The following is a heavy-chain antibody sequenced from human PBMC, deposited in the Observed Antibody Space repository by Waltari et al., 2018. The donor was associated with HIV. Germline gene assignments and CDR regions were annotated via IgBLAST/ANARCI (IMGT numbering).Heavy chain of an antibody. V-gene: IGHV4-59*01. J-gene: IGHJ3*02. CDR3: ARIALRSGAFDI. CDR2: IYYSGST. D-gene: IGHD2-15*01. Sequence: QVQLQESGPGLVKPSETLSLTCTVSGGSISSYYWSWIRQPPGKGLEWIGYIYYSGSTNYNPSLKSRVTISVDTSKNQFSLKLSSVTAADTAVYYCARIALRSGAFDIWGQGTMVTVSS. CDR1: GGSISSYY.